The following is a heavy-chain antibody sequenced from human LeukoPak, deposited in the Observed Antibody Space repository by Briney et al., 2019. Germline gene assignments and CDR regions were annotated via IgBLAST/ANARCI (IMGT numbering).Heavy chain of an antibody. CDR2: IWYDGSQK. Sequence: GSLRLSCAASGFIFTKYWMHWVRQAPGKGLEWVAVIWYDGSQKYYADSVKGRFTISRDNSKNMLYLHMNSLRAEDTAVYFCARDRGDYNHNFDYWGQGTLVTVSS. D-gene: IGHD4-17*01. CDR3: ARDRGDYNHNFDY. CDR1: GFIFTKYW. J-gene: IGHJ4*02. V-gene: IGHV3-33*08.